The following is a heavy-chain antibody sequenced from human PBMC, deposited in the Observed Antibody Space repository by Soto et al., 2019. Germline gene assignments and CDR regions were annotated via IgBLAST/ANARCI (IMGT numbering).Heavy chain of an antibody. CDR2: IDYSGKT. CDR3: AKNLPRTGRFDY. CDR1: GYLISSGYY. J-gene: IGHJ4*02. V-gene: IGHV4-38-2*01. Sequence: SETLSLTCSVSGYLISSGYYWGWVRQTPGKGLEWLGSIDYSGKTYKNPSLKSRVSASVDLSQNQFSLNLRSVTAADTAVYYCAKNLPRTGRFDYWGQGTVVTVSS.